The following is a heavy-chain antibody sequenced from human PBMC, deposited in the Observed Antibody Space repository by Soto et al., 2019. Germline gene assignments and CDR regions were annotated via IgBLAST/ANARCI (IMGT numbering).Heavy chain of an antibody. V-gene: IGHV3-30*18. CDR2: ISDDGSNK. J-gene: IGHJ4*01. CDR1: GFTFSGFG. CDR3: AKVLYYYGSGSFGS. D-gene: IGHD3-10*01. Sequence: GGSLRLSCVGSGFTFSGFGMHWVRQAPGKGLEWVAGISDDGSNKYYADSVKGRFTISRDNSKNTLNLQIYSLRAEDTAVYYCAKVLYYYGSGSFGSWGHGTLVTVSS.